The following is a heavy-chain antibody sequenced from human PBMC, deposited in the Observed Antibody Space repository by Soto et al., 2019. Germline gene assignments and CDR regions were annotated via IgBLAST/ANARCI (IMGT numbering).Heavy chain of an antibody. Sequence: GGSLRLSCAASGFTFSSYSMNWVRQAPGKGLEWVSYISSSSTIYYADSVKGRFTISRDNAKNSLYLQMNSLRAEDTAVYYCARGLINDIVVVVAATGAFDIWGQGTMVTVSS. V-gene: IGHV3-48*01. CDR1: GFTFSSYS. J-gene: IGHJ3*02. CDR3: ARGLINDIVVVVAATGAFDI. D-gene: IGHD2-15*01. CDR2: ISSSSTI.